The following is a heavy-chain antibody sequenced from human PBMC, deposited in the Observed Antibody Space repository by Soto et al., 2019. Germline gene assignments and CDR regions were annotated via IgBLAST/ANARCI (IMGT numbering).Heavy chain of an antibody. V-gene: IGHV4-39*02. Sequence: SETLSLTCTVSGGSISSSSYYWGWIRQPPGKGLEWIGSIYYSGSTYYNPSLKSRVTISVDTSKNQFSLKLSSVTAADTAVYYCAREIDSSAATPWGQGTLVTVSS. J-gene: IGHJ4*02. CDR2: IYYSGST. D-gene: IGHD6-13*01. CDR3: AREIDSSAATP. CDR1: GGSISSSSYY.